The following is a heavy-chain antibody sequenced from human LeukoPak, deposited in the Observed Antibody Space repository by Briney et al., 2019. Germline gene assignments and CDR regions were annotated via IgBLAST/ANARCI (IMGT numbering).Heavy chain of an antibody. D-gene: IGHD2-2*01. Sequence: STFGMSWVRQAPGKGLEWVSAISGSGGSTYYADSVKGRFTISRDNSKNTLYLQMNSLRAEDTAVYYCAKDGRYCSSTSCRSFDYWGQGTLVTVSS. J-gene: IGHJ4*02. V-gene: IGHV3-23*01. CDR1: STFG. CDR2: ISGSGGST. CDR3: AKDGRYCSSTSCRSFDY.